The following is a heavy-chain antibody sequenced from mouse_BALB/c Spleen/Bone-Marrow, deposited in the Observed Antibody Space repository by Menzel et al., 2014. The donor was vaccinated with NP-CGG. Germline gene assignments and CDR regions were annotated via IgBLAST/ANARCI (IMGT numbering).Heavy chain of an antibody. CDR2: ISDGGGRA. D-gene: IGHD3-2*01. J-gene: IGHJ2*01. CDR1: GFTFSSYT. Sequence: EVKLVESGGGLVQPGGSLKLSCAASGFTFSSYTMSWIRQTPEKRLEWVAYISDGGGRAYYPDTVKGRFTISRDNAKNALNPQMSSLKSEDTAMYYCARQLDSSGCVFDYWGQGTTLTVSS. V-gene: IGHV5-12-2*01. CDR3: ARQLDSSGCVFDY.